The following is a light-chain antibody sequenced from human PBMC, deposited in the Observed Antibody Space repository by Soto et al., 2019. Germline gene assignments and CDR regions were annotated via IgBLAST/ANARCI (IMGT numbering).Light chain of an antibody. J-gene: IGKJ4*01. CDR3: AQYNNWLST. CDR1: QSVSSN. Sequence: EIVMTQSPATLSVSPGERATLSCRASQSVSSNLAWYQQKPGQAPRLLIYGSSTSATGIPARFSGSGSGTEFSLTISSLQSEDFAVYYWAQYNNWLSTFGGGTKVEIK. V-gene: IGKV3-15*01. CDR2: GSS.